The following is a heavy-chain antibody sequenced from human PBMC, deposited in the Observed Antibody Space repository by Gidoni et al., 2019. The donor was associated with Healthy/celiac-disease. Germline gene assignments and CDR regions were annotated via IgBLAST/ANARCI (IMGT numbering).Heavy chain of an antibody. CDR2: INHSGST. CDR3: ARAAEDSSGYYYYYYYMDV. Sequence: QVQLQQWGAGLLKPSETLSLTCAVYGGSFSGYYWSWIRQPPGKGLEWIGEINHSGSTNYNPSLKSRVTISVDTSKNQFSLKLSSVTAADTAVYYCARAAEDSSGYYYYYYYMDVWGKGTTVTVSS. V-gene: IGHV4-34*01. D-gene: IGHD3-22*01. J-gene: IGHJ6*03. CDR1: GGSFSGYY.